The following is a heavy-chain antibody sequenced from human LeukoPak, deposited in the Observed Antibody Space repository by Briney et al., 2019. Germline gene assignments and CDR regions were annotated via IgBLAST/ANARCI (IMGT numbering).Heavy chain of an antibody. CDR2: IYYSGST. CDR3: ARDGKRSSSWYDY. V-gene: IGHV4-59*01. J-gene: IGHJ4*02. D-gene: IGHD6-13*01. CDR1: GGSISSYY. Sequence: PSETLSLTCTVSGGSISSYYWSWIRQPPGKGPEWIGYIYYSGSTNYNPSLKSRVTISVDTSKNQFSLKLSSVTAADTAVYYCARDGKRSSSWYDYWGQGTLVTVSS.